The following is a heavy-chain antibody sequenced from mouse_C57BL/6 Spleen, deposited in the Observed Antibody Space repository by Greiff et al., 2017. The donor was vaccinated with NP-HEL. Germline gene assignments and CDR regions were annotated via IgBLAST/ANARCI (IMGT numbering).Heavy chain of an antibody. CDR2: INPNNGGT. J-gene: IGHJ4*01. V-gene: IGHV1-18*01. Sequence: VQLQQSGPELVKPGASVKIPCKASGYTFTDYNMDWVKQSHGKSLEWIGDINPNNGGTIYNQKFKGKATLTVDKSSSTAYMELRSLTSEDTAVYYCARWGVVATPYAMDYWGQGTSVTVSS. CDR3: ARWGVVATPYAMDY. CDR1: GYTFTDYN. D-gene: IGHD1-1*01.